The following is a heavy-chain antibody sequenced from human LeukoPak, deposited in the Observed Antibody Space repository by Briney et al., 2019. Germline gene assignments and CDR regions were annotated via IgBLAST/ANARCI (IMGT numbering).Heavy chain of an antibody. CDR2: IKEDGTEK. CDR1: EFAFSNYW. V-gene: IGHV3-7*01. Sequence: GGSLRLSCAASEFAFSNYWMSWVRQAPGKGLEWVANIKEDGTEKNYVGSVKGRFTVSRDNAKNSLYLQMNSLRAEDTAVYYCPTWGPWSHFDYWGQGTLVTVSS. CDR3: PTWGPWSHFDY. D-gene: IGHD3-3*01. J-gene: IGHJ4*02.